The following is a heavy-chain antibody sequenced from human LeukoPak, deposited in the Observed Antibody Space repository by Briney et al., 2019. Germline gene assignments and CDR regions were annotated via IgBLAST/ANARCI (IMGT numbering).Heavy chain of an antibody. CDR3: ARRGVVIRVILVGFHKEAYYFES. D-gene: IGHD3/OR15-3a*01. Sequence: GGCLRLSFAVSGITLSNYVMSWVRQAPGKGLAWIAGISDSGGSTRYAGSVKGRFTVARDNRKNTLYLQMHSMRAEDTAVYFCARRGVVIRVILVGFHKEAYYFESWGQGALVTVSS. CDR1: GITLSNYV. V-gene: IGHV3-23*01. CDR2: ISDSGGST. J-gene: IGHJ4*02.